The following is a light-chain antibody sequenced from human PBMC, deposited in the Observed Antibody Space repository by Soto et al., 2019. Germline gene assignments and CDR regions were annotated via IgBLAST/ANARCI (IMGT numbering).Light chain of an antibody. J-gene: IGKJ5*01. Sequence: EVVLTQSPATLSLSPGEGATLSCRASQSISSSYLSWYQQKPGQAPRLLIYGASTRATGIPARFSGSGRGSGTDFTLTISSLQPEDFAVYYCQQRSNWPITFGQGTRLEIK. V-gene: IGKV3D-7*01. CDR3: QQRSNWPIT. CDR1: QSISSSY. CDR2: GAS.